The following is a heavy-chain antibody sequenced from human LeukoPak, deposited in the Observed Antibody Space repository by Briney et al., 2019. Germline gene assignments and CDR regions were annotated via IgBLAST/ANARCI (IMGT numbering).Heavy chain of an antibody. CDR2: ISGSGGST. V-gene: IGHV3-23*01. Sequence: GGSLRLSCAASGLTFSSYAMSWVRQAPGKGLEWVSAISGSGGSTYYADSVKGRFTISRDNAKNSLYLQMNSLRAEDTAVYYRARGPGITSIWGQGTMVTVSS. J-gene: IGHJ3*02. CDR3: ARGPGITSI. D-gene: IGHD1-20*01. CDR1: GLTFSSYA.